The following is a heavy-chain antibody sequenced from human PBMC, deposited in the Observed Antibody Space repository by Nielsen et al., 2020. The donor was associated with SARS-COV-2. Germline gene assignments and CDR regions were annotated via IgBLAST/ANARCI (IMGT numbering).Heavy chain of an antibody. CDR1: GYNFATHW. Sequence: GESLKISCQGSGYNFATHWIAWVRQMPGKGLEWMGVVYPGDSDTRYSPSFQGQVIISFDKSITTAYLQWNSLQASDSAMYYCARLQSSTGGGMDVWGQGTAVTVSS. J-gene: IGHJ6*02. D-gene: IGHD6-13*01. V-gene: IGHV5-51*01. CDR3: ARLQSSTGGGMDV. CDR2: VYPGDSDT.